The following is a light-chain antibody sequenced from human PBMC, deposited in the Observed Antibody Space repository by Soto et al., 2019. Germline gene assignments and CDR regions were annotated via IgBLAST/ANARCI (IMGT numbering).Light chain of an antibody. CDR2: LGS. J-gene: IGKJ1*01. V-gene: IGKV2-28*01. CDR3: MQALQTPPT. CDR1: QSLLHSNGYDS. Sequence: DLVLTQSPLSLPVTPGEPASISCRSSQSLLHSNGYDSLDWYLQKPGQSPQLLIYLGSNRASGVPARFSGSGSGTDFTLKISRVEADDVGVYYCMQALQTPPTFGQGTKVEIK.